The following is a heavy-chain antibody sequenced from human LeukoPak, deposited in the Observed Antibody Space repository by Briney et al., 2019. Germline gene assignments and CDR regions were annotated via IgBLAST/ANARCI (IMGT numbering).Heavy chain of an antibody. J-gene: IGHJ4*02. D-gene: IGHD3-22*01. CDR3: AKRDSSGSYPYYFDY. CDR1: GFTFSTHA. Sequence: PGGSLRLSCVASGFTFSTHAMSWVRLAPGKGLEWVSAIGCSDGSTYYADSVKGRFTISRDNSKDTLYLQMNSLRAEDTAVYYCAKRDSSGSYPYYFDYWGQGTLVTVSS. CDR2: IGCSDGST. V-gene: IGHV3-23*01.